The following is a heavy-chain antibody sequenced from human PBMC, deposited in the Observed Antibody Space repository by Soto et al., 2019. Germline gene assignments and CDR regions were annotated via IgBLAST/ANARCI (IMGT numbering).Heavy chain of an antibody. V-gene: IGHV1-58*01. CDR1: GFTFTSSA. D-gene: IGHD3-22*01. CDR2: IVVGSGNT. Sequence: SVKVSCKASGFTFTSSAVQWVRQARGQRLEWIGWIVVGSGNTNYAQKFQERVTITRDMSTSTAYMELSSLRSEDTAVYYCAARPREYYDSSYDYWGQGTLVTVS. CDR3: AARPREYYDSSYDY. J-gene: IGHJ4*02.